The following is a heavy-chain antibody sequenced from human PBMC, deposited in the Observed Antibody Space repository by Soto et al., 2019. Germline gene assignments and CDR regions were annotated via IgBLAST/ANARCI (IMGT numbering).Heavy chain of an antibody. V-gene: IGHV2-5*01. D-gene: IGHD6-13*01. J-gene: IGHJ4*02. CDR1: GFSLNTNGVA. CDR3: AHRFNSNYDC. CDR2: VYGNDNK. Sequence: QITLKESGPTLVKPTQTLTLTCTFSGFSLNTNGVAVGWIRQPPGKALEWLALVYGNDNKLYSPSLQSRLAISKDTSKNQVLLTLTNMDPVDTATYYCAHRFNSNYDCWGQGILVTVSS.